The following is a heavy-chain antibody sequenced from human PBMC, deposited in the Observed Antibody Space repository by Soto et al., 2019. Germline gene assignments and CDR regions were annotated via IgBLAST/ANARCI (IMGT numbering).Heavy chain of an antibody. Sequence: QVQLQESGPGLVKPSETLSLTCTVSGGSFSSSYWSWIRQPPGKGLKWIVYIYYSGSTNHNPSLNDRVTISVATAKHQFSLKPGSVTAADTAVYYCAGDLGGSPDYWGQGILVTVAS. D-gene: IGHD1-26*01. CDR3: AGDLGGSPDY. J-gene: IGHJ4*02. CDR1: GGSFSSSY. V-gene: IGHV4-59*12. CDR2: IYYSGST.